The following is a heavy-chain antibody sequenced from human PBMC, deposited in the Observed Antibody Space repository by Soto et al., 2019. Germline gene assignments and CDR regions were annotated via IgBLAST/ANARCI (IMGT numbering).Heavy chain of an antibody. J-gene: IGHJ4*02. CDR1: GGSISSGDYY. CDR2: IYYSGST. V-gene: IGHV4-30-4*01. D-gene: IGHD3-3*01. Sequence: SETLSLTCTVSGGSISSGDYYWSWIRQPPGKGLEGIGYIYYSGSTYYNPSLKSRVTISVDTSKNQFSLKLSSVTAADTAVYYCASITARFLGLFYWGQGPLVTVSS. CDR3: ASITARFLGLFY.